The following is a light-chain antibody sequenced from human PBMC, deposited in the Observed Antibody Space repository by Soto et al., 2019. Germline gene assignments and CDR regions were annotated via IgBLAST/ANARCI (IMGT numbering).Light chain of an antibody. CDR1: PSLSANY. Sequence: ENVLTQSPRTLSSSPAERATLSCRATPSLSANYVAWCQQTPGQAPRLLIYAASRRSTGTPDRFSGSGSGKDFSLTISRLEPEDFAVYFCQQYTSTPQTFGQRTKVDMK. V-gene: IGKV3-20*01. CDR3: QQYTSTPQT. J-gene: IGKJ1*01. CDR2: AAS.